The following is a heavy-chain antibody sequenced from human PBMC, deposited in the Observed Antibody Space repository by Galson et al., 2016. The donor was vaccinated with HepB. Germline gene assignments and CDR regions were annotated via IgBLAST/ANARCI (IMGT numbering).Heavy chain of an antibody. CDR1: GFTFSSYG. D-gene: IGHD2-21*02. CDR2: ISYEGRNE. Sequence: SLRLSCAASGFTFSSYGIQWVRQAPGQGLEWVAVISYEGRNEYYSDSVKGRLTISRDNSQNTAYLQLKSLRAEDTAVYYCPGDSLAREDCRGDCYPLFDPWGQGTLVTVSS. J-gene: IGHJ5*02. CDR3: PGDSLAREDCRGDCYPLFDP. V-gene: IGHV3-33*05.